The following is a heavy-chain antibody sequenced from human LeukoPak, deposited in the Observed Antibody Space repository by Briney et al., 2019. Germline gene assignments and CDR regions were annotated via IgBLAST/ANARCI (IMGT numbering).Heavy chain of an antibody. J-gene: IGHJ4*02. D-gene: IGHD2-21*01. CDR3: ARGAYCGGDCPLPNSLY. CDR2: INSDGSNT. Sequence: PGGSLSLSCAASGFTFRSNWMHWVRQAPGKGLVWVSRINSDGSNTSYADYVKCRFTISRDNAKNTLYLQMNSLRAEDTAVYYCARGAYCGGDCPLPNSLYWGQGTLVTVSS. CDR1: GFTFRSNW. V-gene: IGHV3-74*01.